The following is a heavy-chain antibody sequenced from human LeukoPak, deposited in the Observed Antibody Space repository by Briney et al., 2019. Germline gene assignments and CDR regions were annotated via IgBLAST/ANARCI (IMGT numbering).Heavy chain of an antibody. V-gene: IGHV4-38-2*02. J-gene: IGHJ5*02. CDR3: ARDRPLLSGWSWFDP. CDR1: GYSISSGYF. D-gene: IGHD6-19*01. CDR2: FYHSGNT. Sequence: SETLSLTCAVSGYSISSGYFWGWIRQPPGKGLEWIGTFYHSGNTHYNPSLKSRVTISVDTSKNQFSLKLTSVTAADTAVYYCARDRPLLSGWSWFDPWGQGTLVTVSS.